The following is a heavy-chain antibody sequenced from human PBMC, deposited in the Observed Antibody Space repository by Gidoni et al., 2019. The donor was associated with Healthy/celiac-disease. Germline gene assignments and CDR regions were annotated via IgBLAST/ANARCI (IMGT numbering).Heavy chain of an antibody. V-gene: IGHV3-48*01. CDR1: VFTFSSYS. J-gene: IGHJ4*02. CDR3: AKSTWAGDWDY. Sequence: EVQLVESGGGLVQPGGSLRLSCAASVFTFSSYSMNWVRQAPGKGLEWVSYISSSSSTIYYADSVKGRFTISRDNAKNSLYLQMNSLRAEDTAVYYCAKSTWAGDWDYWGQGTLVTVSS. D-gene: IGHD3-10*01. CDR2: ISSSSSTI.